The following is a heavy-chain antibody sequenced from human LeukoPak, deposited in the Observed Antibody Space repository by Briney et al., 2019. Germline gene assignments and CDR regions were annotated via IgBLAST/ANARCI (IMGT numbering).Heavy chain of an antibody. V-gene: IGHV1-18*04. CDR2: ISVYNGNT. CDR1: GYTFTGYY. J-gene: IGHJ4*02. CDR3: ARALAGTFWADWSEYDY. Sequence: ASVKVSCKASGYTFTGYYVHWVRQAPGQGLEWMGWISVYNGNTNYAQKFQGRVTMTTDTSTSTAYMELRSLRSDDTAVYYCARALAGTFWADWSEYDYWGQGTLVTVSS. D-gene: IGHD6-19*01.